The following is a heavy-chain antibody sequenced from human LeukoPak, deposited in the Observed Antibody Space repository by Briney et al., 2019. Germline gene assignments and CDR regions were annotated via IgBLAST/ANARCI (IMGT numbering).Heavy chain of an antibody. CDR1: GFTFSSYA. J-gene: IGHJ4*02. CDR2: ISYDGSNK. CDR3: AKAGDFWSGYSPALIDY. Sequence: GGSLRLSCAASGFTFSSYAMHWVRQAPGKGLEWVAVISYDGSNKYYADSVKGRFTISRDNSKNTLYLQMNSLRAEDTAVYYCAKAGDFWSGYSPALIDYWGQGTLVTVSS. D-gene: IGHD3-3*01. V-gene: IGHV3-30*04.